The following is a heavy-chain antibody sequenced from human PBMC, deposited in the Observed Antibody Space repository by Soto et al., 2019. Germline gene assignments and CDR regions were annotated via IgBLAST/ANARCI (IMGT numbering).Heavy chain of an antibody. V-gene: IGHV1-69*13. CDR2: IIPIFGTA. J-gene: IGHJ4*02. Sequence: ASVKVSCKASGGTFSSYAISWVRQAPGQGLEWMGGIIPIFGTANYAQKFQGRVTITADESTSTAYMELSSLRSEDTAVYYCAREGPVAGSDDYWGQGTLVTVSS. CDR3: AREGPVAGSDDY. D-gene: IGHD6-19*01. CDR1: GGTFSSYA.